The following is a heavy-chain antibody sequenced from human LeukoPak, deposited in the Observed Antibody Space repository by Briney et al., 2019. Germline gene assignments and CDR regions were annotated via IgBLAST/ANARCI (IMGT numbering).Heavy chain of an antibody. CDR2: IYYSGST. V-gene: IGHV4-59*01. D-gene: IGHD3-10*01. Sequence: PSETLSLTCTVPGGSISSYYWSSIRQPPGKGLEWIGYIYYSGSTNYNPSLKSRVTISVDTSKNQFSLKLSSVTAADTAVYYCARLPNSYYYGSGSYYFDYWGQGTLVTVSS. CDR3: ARLPNSYYYGSGSYYFDY. J-gene: IGHJ4*02. CDR1: GGSISSYY.